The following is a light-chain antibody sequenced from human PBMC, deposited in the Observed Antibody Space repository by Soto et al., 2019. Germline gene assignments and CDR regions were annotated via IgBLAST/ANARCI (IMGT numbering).Light chain of an antibody. J-gene: IGKJ2*01. Sequence: EIVLTQSPGTLPLSPGEGATLSCRARQTVSSNYLVWYQQKPGQAPRPLIYGASSRATGIPDRFSGSGSGTDFTLTISILEPEDFAVYYCQQYANSPFTFGQGTKLEIK. CDR2: GAS. V-gene: IGKV3-20*01. CDR3: QQYANSPFT. CDR1: QTVSSNY.